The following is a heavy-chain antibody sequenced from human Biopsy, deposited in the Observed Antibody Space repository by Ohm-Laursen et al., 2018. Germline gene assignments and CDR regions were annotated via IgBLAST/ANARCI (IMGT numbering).Heavy chain of an antibody. V-gene: IGHV3-33*01. CDR2: IWYDGSIE. Sequence: SLRLSCVASGFTFTKHAMNWVRQAPGKGLEWVAVIWYDGSIEYYVDSVKGRFTISRDNYKNILYLQMNSLRVEDTAVYYCARDRLLYQYDSSGLDIWGQGTVVTVSS. J-gene: IGHJ3*02. CDR3: ARDRLLYQYDSSGLDI. D-gene: IGHD3-22*01. CDR1: GFTFTKHA.